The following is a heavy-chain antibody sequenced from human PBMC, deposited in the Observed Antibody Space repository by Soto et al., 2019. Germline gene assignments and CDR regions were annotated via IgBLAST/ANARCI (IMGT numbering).Heavy chain of an antibody. CDR2: IKSKTDGGTT. V-gene: IGHV3-15*07. CDR1: VFTFSNAW. J-gene: IGHJ4*02. D-gene: IGHD3-3*01. Sequence: PGGSLRLSCAASVFTFSNAWMNWVRHAPGKGLEWVGRIKSKTDGGTTDYAAPVKGRFTISRDDSKNTLYLQMNSVKTEDTAVYYCTTDPLVRAIFGVVIHLLEYWGQGTLVTVSS. CDR3: TTDPLVRAIFGVVIHLLEY.